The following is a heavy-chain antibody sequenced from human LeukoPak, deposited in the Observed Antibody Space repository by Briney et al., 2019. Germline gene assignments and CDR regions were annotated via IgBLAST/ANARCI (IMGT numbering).Heavy chain of an antibody. Sequence: KPSQTLSLTCTVSGGSISSGGYYWSWIRQHPGKGLEWIGYIYYSGSTYYNPSLKSRVTISVDTSKNQFSLKLSSVTAADTAVYYCARGLERLNNWFDPWGQGTLVTVSS. CDR1: GGSISSGGYY. CDR3: ARGLERLNNWFDP. J-gene: IGHJ5*02. CDR2: IYYSGST. V-gene: IGHV4-31*03. D-gene: IGHD1-1*01.